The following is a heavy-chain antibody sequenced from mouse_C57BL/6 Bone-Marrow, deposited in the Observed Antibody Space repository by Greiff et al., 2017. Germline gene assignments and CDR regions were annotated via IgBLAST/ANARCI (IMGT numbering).Heavy chain of an antibody. CDR1: GYAFSSSW. J-gene: IGHJ3*01. V-gene: IGHV1-82*01. CDR2: IYPGDGDT. Sequence: VQRVESGPELVKPGASVKISCKASGYAFSSSWMNWVKQRPGTGLEWIGRIYPGDGDTNYNGKFKGKATLTADKSSSTAYMQLSSLTSEDSAFYFCARCSFAYWGQGTLVTVSA. CDR3: ARCSFAY.